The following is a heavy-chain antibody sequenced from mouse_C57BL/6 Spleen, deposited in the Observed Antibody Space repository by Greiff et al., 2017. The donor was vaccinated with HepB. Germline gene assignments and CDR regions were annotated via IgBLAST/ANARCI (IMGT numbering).Heavy chain of an antibody. CDR1: GYTFTDYY. CDR3: ARGAPRRLDYFDD. D-gene: IGHD2-12*01. V-gene: IGHV1-26*01. J-gene: IGHJ2*01. CDR2: INPNNGGT. Sequence: VQLKQSGPELVKPGASVKISCKASGYTFTDYYMNWVKQSHGKSLEWIGDINPNNGGTSYNQKFKGKATLTVDKSSSTAYMGLRSLTSEDSAVYYCARGAPRRLDYFDDWGQGTTLTVSS.